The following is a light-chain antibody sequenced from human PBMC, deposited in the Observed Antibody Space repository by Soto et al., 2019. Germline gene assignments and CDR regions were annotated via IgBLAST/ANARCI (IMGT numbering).Light chain of an antibody. CDR2: DVS. CDR3: SLYTSSSSEKV. Sequence: HSVLTQPASVSGSPGQSITISCTGTSSDVGGYNYVSWYQQHPGKAPKLMIYDVSNRPSGVSNRFSGSKSGNTASLTISGLQAEDEADYYCSLYTSSSSEKVFGGGTKLTVL. CDR1: SSDVGGYNY. V-gene: IGLV2-14*01. J-gene: IGLJ2*01.